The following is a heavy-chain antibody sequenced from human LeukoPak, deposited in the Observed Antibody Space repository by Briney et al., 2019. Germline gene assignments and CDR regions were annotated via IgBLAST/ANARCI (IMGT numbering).Heavy chain of an antibody. CDR2: IYYIGST. D-gene: IGHD3-3*01. Sequence: LQTLSLTCTVSGGSISSHYWSWIRQPPGKGLEWIGYIYYIGSTNYNPSLKSRVTISVDTSKSRFSLNLTSMTAADTAVYYCARGGWSFDYWGQGTLVTVSS. J-gene: IGHJ4*02. CDR1: GGSISSHY. V-gene: IGHV4-59*11. CDR3: ARGGWSFDY.